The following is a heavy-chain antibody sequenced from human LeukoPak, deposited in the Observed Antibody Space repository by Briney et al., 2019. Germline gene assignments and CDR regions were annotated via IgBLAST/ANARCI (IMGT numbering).Heavy chain of an antibody. CDR1: GFTFSNFA. J-gene: IGHJ4*02. Sequence: GGSLRLSCAASGFTFSNFAMSWVRQVPGEGLVWVSHINSDGSWTSYADSVKGRFTISKDNAKNTVYLQMNSLRAEDTAVYYCVSFYETYWGRGTLVTVSS. CDR3: VSFYETY. CDR2: INSDGSWT. D-gene: IGHD2/OR15-2a*01. V-gene: IGHV3-74*01.